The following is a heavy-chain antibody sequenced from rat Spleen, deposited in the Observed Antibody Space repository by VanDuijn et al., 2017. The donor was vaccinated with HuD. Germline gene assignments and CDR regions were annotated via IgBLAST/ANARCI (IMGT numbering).Heavy chain of an antibody. Sequence: EVQLVESGGGLVQPGRSLNLSCAASGFTFSDYYMAWVRQDPTKGLEWVTTISSDGSTPYYRDSVRGRFTVSRDNAKSTLYLQMDSLRSEDMATYYCVRQGYLRDWYFDFWGPGTMVTVSS. CDR2: ISSDGSTP. CDR1: GFTFSDYY. D-gene: IGHD2-7*01. CDR3: VRQGYLRDWYFDF. V-gene: IGHV5-7*01. J-gene: IGHJ1*01.